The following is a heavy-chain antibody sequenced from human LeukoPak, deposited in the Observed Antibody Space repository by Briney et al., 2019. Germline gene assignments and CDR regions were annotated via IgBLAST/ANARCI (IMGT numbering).Heavy chain of an antibody. J-gene: IGHJ4*02. CDR2: IYGSGGGQT. CDR3: AKDVKSDGVWDIDH. Sequence: SGGSLRLSCAASGFTFRDYTMNWVRQAPGKGLEWVPGIYGSGGGQTFYADSVRGRFIISRDDSRNLVFLHMDRLRVEDTGLYYCAKDVKSDGVWDIDHWGQGTVVTVSS. CDR1: GFTFRDYT. V-gene: IGHV3-23*01. D-gene: IGHD4-17*01.